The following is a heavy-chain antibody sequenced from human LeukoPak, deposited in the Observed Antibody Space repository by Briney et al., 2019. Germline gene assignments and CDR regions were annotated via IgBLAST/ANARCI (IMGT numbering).Heavy chain of an antibody. D-gene: IGHD1-1*01. V-gene: IGHV3-74*01. CDR3: AKAADAPLEGYYFYMHV. J-gene: IGHJ6*03. CDR2: INSDGINT. CDR1: GFTFSNYW. Sequence: GGSLRLSCAASGFTFSNYWMHWVRQAPGKGLVWVSRINSDGINTSYADSVKGRFTISRDRAKNSLYLQMNSLRTEDTALYYCAKAADAPLEGYYFYMHVWGKGTTVTVSS.